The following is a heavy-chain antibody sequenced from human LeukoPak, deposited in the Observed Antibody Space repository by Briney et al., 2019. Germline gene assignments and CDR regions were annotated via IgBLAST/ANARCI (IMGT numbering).Heavy chain of an antibody. CDR2: IKQDGSEK. J-gene: IGHJ3*02. CDR3: ARDYYDSSGYYGAFDI. V-gene: IGHV3-7*01. Sequence: GGSLRLSCAASGFTFSSYWMSWVRQAPGKGLEWVANIKQDGSEKYYVDSVKGRFTISRDNAKNSLYLQMNSLRAEDTAVYYCARDYYDSSGYYGAFDIWGQGTMATVSS. D-gene: IGHD3-22*01. CDR1: GFTFSSYW.